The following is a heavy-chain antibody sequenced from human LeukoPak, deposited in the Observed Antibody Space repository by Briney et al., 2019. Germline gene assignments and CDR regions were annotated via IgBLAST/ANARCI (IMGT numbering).Heavy chain of an antibody. Sequence: SETLSLTCTVSGGSISSGDYYWSWIRQPPGKGLEWIGYIYYSGSTYYNPSLKSRVTISVDTSKNQFSLKLSSVTAADTAVYYCARDGGSMPAATAFDYWGQGTLVTVSS. J-gene: IGHJ4*02. CDR2: IYYSGST. D-gene: IGHD2-15*01. CDR1: GGSISSGDYY. V-gene: IGHV4-30-4*01. CDR3: ARDGGSMPAATAFDY.